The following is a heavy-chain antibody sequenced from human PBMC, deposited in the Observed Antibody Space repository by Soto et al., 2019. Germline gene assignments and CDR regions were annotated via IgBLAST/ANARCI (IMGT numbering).Heavy chain of an antibody. Sequence: PGGSLRLSCAPSGFTFSSYNMNWVRQAPGKGLEWVSYISSSGSAIYYADSVKGRFTVSRNNAKSSLYLQMNSLRDEDTAVYWCAKEREWVRNYYFYDLDVLGQGTTVTVSS. CDR1: GFTFSSYN. CDR3: AKEREWVRNYYFYDLDV. D-gene: IGHD2-8*01. V-gene: IGHV3-48*02. J-gene: IGHJ6*02. CDR2: ISSSGSAI.